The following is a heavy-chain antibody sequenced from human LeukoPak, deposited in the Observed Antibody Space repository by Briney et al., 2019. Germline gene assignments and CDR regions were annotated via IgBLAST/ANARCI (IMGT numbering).Heavy chain of an antibody. CDR3: ARVGRGYSFKVYYFDY. CDR1: GYTFTGYY. V-gene: IGHV1-2*02. J-gene: IGHJ4*02. D-gene: IGHD5-18*01. CDR2: INPNSGGT. Sequence: ASVKVSCKASGYTFTGYYMHWVRQAPGQGLEWMGWINPNSGGTNYAQKFQGRVTMTRDTSASTAYMDLNSLRAEDTAIYYCARVGRGYSFKVYYFDYWGQGTLVTVSS.